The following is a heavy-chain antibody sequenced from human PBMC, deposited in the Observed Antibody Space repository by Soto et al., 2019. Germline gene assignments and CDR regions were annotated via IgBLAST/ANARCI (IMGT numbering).Heavy chain of an antibody. J-gene: IGHJ4*02. D-gene: IGHD3-22*01. CDR3: ARADSSGYYCTY. CDR1: GFTFSSYG. V-gene: IGHV3-33*01. Sequence: QPGGSLRLSCAASGFTFSSYGMHWVRQAPGKGLEWVAVIWYDGSNKYYADSVKGRFTISRDNSKNTLYLQMNSLRAEDTAVYYCARADSSGYYCTYWGQGTLVTVSS. CDR2: IWYDGSNK.